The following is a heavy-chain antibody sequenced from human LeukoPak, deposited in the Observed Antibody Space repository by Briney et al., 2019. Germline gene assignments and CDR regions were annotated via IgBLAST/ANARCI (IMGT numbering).Heavy chain of an antibody. CDR3: ARGRGITMIVVVTAPFDY. CDR2: INHSGST. D-gene: IGHD3-22*01. V-gene: IGHV4-34*01. CDR1: GGSFSGYY. Sequence: SETLSLTCAVYGGSFSGYYWSWIRQPPGKGLEWIGEINHSGSTNYNPSLKSRFTISVDTSKNQFSLTLSSVTAADTAVYYCARGRGITMIVVVTAPFDYWGQGTLVTVSS. J-gene: IGHJ4*02.